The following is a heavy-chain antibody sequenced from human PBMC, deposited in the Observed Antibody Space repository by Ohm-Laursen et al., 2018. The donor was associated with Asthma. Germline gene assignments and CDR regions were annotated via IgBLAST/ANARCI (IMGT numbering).Heavy chain of an antibody. V-gene: IGHV1-2*06. Sequence: ASVKVSCKASGYTFTGYYMHWVRQAPGQGLEWMGRINPNSGGTNYAQKFQGRVTMTRDTSISTAYMELSRLRSDDTAVYYCARVRIGIAAAGTQRPYFDYWGQGTLVTVSS. CDR1: GYTFTGYY. J-gene: IGHJ4*02. D-gene: IGHD6-13*01. CDR2: INPNSGGT. CDR3: ARVRIGIAAAGTQRPYFDY.